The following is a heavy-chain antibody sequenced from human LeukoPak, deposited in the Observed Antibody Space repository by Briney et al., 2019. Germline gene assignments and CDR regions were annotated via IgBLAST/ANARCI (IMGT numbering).Heavy chain of an antibody. J-gene: IGHJ6*03. Sequence: ASVEDPCKASGYTFSDYDVNWVRQAPGQELEWMGWMNSTSGDTGYAQKFQGRVTMTRSMSRNTAYMELSRLRSEDTAVYSCASVVMKAFYYYYMDVWGKGTTIIISS. CDR3: ASVVMKAFYYYYMDV. V-gene: IGHV1-8*01. CDR1: GYTFSDYD. CDR2: MNSTSGDT. D-gene: IGHD2-21*01.